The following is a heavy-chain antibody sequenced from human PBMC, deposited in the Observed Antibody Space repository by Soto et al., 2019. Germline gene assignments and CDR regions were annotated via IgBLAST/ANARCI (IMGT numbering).Heavy chain of an antibody. V-gene: IGHV3-73*02. CDR1: AFSFSGSA. Sequence: EVQLVESGGGLVQPGGSLKLSCAASAFSFSGSAMHWVRQASGKGLEWVGRIRSQGNNYATAYAASVRGRFTISRDDSRNTAYLQTNSLKTEDTAVYYCTRVPGEAVAGYYCDNWGQGTLVAVSS. CDR3: TRVPGEAVAGYYCDN. CDR2: IRSQGNNYAT. J-gene: IGHJ4*02. D-gene: IGHD6-19*01.